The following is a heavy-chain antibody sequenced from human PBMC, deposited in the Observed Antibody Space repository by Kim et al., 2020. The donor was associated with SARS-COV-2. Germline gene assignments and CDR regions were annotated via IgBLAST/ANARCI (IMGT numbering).Heavy chain of an antibody. V-gene: IGHV1-69*13. Sequence: SVKVSCKASGGTFSSYAISWVRQAPGQGLEWMGGIIPIFGTANYAQKFQGRVTITADESTSTAYMELSSLRSEDTAVYYCARDTGYIWGSYRYEESWFDPWGQGTLVTVSS. CDR1: GGTFSSYA. CDR3: ARDTGYIWGSYRYEESWFDP. J-gene: IGHJ5*02. CDR2: IIPIFGTA. D-gene: IGHD3-16*02.